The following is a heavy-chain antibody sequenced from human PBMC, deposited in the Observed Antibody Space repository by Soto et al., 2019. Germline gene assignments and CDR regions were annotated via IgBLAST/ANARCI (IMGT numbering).Heavy chain of an antibody. D-gene: IGHD3-10*01. CDR1: GFTFSSYS. J-gene: IGHJ4*02. CDR3: ARANYYGSPGDFDY. CDR2: ISSSSTI. Sequence: EVQLVESGGGLVQPGGSLRLSCAASGFTFSSYSMNWVRQAPGKGLEWVSYISSSSTIYYADSVKGRFTISRDNAKNSLHLQMNSLRAEDTAVYYCARANYYGSPGDFDYWGQGTLVTVSS. V-gene: IGHV3-48*01.